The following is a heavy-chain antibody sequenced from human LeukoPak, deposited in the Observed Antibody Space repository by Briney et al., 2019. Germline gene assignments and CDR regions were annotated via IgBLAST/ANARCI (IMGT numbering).Heavy chain of an antibody. CDR2: ISSSGSTI. CDR1: GFTFSDYY. J-gene: IGHJ4*02. CDR3: ASLGAGNLYDSSGYYYGGY. V-gene: IGHV3-11*01. Sequence: PGGSLRLSCAASGFTFSDYYMSWIRQAPGKGLEWVSYISSSGSTIYYAASVKGRFTISRDNAKNSLYLQMNSLRAEDTAVYYCASLGAGNLYDSSGYYYGGYWGQGTLVTVSS. D-gene: IGHD3-22*01.